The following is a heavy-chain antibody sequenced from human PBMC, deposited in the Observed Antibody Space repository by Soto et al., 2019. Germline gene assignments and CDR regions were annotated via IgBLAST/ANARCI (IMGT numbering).Heavy chain of an antibody. J-gene: IGHJ5*02. CDR1: GYTFTSYG. CDR2: ISAYNGNT. V-gene: IGHV1-18*01. D-gene: IGHD5-12*01. Sequence: ASVKVSCKASGYTFTSYGISWVRHAPGQGLEWMGWISAYNGNTNYAQKLQGRVTMTTDTSTSTAYMELRSLRSDDTAVYYCARDLYSGYESKEFDPWGQGTLVTVSS. CDR3: ARDLYSGYESKEFDP.